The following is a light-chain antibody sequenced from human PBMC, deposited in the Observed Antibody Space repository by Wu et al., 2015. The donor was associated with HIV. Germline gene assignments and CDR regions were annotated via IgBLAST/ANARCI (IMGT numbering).Light chain of an antibody. J-gene: IGKJ2*01. CDR3: QQYGNSPNT. CDR2: GAS. Sequence: EILLTQSPGTLSLSPGERATLSCRASQSISYTYLAWYQQKPGQAPRLLIYGASSRATGIPDRFTGNGSGTDFTLTISRLEPEDFAVYYCQQYGNSPNTFGQGTKLEXK. CDR1: QSISYTY. V-gene: IGKV3-20*01.